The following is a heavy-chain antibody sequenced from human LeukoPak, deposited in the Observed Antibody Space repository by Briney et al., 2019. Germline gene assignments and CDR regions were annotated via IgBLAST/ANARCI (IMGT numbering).Heavy chain of an antibody. D-gene: IGHD3-22*01. CDR1: GFTFSSYS. CDR2: ISSSSSYI. J-gene: IGHJ6*03. CDR3: ARIRDYYYDGSGYGYMDV. Sequence: PGGSLRLSCAASGFTFSSYSMNWVRQAPGKGLEWVSCISSSSSYIYYADSVKGRFTTSRDNAKDSLYLQMNSLRAEDTAVYYCARIRDYYYDGSGYGYMDVWGKGTTVTVSS. V-gene: IGHV3-21*01.